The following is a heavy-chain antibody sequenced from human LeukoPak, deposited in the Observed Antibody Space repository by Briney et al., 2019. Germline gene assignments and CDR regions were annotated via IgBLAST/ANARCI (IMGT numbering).Heavy chain of an antibody. D-gene: IGHD2-2*01. Sequence: PSGTLSLTCAVSGSSISSGYYWCWIRQPPGKGLEWIWIIYRSGSTYYNPSLKSRVTILVDTSKNQFSLKLNSVTAADTAVYYCARPQLAYYYYYMDVWGKGTSVTVSS. CDR2: IYRSGST. V-gene: IGHV4-38-2*01. CDR1: GSSISSGYY. J-gene: IGHJ6*03. CDR3: ARPQLAYYYYYMDV.